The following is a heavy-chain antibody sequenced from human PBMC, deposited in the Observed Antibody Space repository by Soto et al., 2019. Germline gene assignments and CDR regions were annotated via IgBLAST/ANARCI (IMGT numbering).Heavy chain of an antibody. CDR1: GFTFTTRA. Sequence: EVQLLESGGGLVQPGGSLRLSCAASGFTFTTRAMSWVRQAPGKGLQWVSGISASGGTTYYADSVKGRLTISRDNSKNMLYVLMTRLRDDDTAVYYCTTGTHNFDYWGRGTRVTVSA. CDR2: ISASGGTT. J-gene: IGHJ4*02. CDR3: TTGTHNFDY. D-gene: IGHD3-10*01. V-gene: IGHV3-23*01.